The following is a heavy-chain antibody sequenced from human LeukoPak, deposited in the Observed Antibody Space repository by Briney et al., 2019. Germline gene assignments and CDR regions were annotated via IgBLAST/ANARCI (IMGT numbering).Heavy chain of an antibody. CDR2: IYHSGST. V-gene: IGHV4-4*02. CDR3: ARSPLHIVVVTAHPDAFDI. D-gene: IGHD2-21*02. Sequence: SGTLSLTCAVSGAPISSNNWWWSWVRQPPGKGLEWIGEIYHSGSTNYNPSLKSRVTMSVDKSKNQFSLKLSSVTAADTAVYYCARSPLHIVVVTAHPDAFDIWGQGTMVTVSS. CDR1: GAPISSNNW. J-gene: IGHJ3*02.